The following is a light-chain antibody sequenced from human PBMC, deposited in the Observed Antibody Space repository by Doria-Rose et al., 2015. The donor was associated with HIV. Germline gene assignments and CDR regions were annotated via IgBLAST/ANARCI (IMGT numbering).Light chain of an antibody. CDR2: DES. J-gene: IGKJ1*01. CDR1: QSFSSTY. CDR3: RQYGTSWM. Sequence: TQSPGTLSLSPGERATLSCRASQSFSSTYLAWYQQKPGQAPSLLIYDESTMATGNPDRFSASESGTDFTLTVNILKPEDFALYYCRQYGTSWMFDQGTKVEI. V-gene: IGKV3-20*01.